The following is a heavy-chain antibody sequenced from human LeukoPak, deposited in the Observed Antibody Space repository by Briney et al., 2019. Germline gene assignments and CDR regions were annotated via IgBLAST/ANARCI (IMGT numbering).Heavy chain of an antibody. Sequence: PGGPLRLSCAASGFTFSSFWMHWVRQAPGKGLVWVSRVNGDGSSTTYANSVKGRFTISSDSAKNTVYLQMNSLRAEDTAVYYCARPQHGDLYAFDIWGHGTMVTVSS. CDR1: GFTFSSFW. CDR2: VNGDGSST. D-gene: IGHD4-17*01. J-gene: IGHJ3*02. V-gene: IGHV3-74*01. CDR3: ARPQHGDLYAFDI.